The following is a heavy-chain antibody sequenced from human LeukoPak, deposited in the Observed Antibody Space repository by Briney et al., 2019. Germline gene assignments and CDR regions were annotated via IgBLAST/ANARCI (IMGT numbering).Heavy chain of an antibody. CDR1: GGTLSSYA. CDR2: IIPILGIA. V-gene: IGHV1-69*04. J-gene: IGHJ6*02. CDR3: ARAEGYYGMDV. Sequence: SVKVSCKASGGTLSSYAISWVRQAPGQGLEWMGRIIPILGIANYAQKFQGRVTITADKSTSTAYMELSSLRSEDTAVYYCARAEGYYGMDVWGQGTTVTVSS.